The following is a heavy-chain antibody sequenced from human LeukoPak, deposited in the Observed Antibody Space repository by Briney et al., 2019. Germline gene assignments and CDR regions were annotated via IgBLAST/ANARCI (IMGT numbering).Heavy chain of an antibody. V-gene: IGHV4-34*01. CDR1: GGSFSGYY. J-gene: IGHJ4*02. CDR2: INHSGST. D-gene: IGHD1-26*01. Sequence: PSETLSLTCAAYGGSFSGYYWSWIRQPPGKGLEWIGEINHSGSTNYNPSLKSRVTVSVDTSKNQFSLNLSSVTAAVTAVYYCARDLHSGAYTFDYWGQGTLVTFSS. CDR3: ARDLHSGAYTFDY.